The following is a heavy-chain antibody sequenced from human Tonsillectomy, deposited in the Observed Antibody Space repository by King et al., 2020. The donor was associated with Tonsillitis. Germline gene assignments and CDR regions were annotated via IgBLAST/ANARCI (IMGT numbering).Heavy chain of an antibody. V-gene: IGHV3-30*03. J-gene: IGHJ4*02. Sequence: VQLVESGGGVVQPGRSLRLSCAASGFTFSRNGMHWVRQAPGKGLEWVALISYDGRNKYYADSAKGRFTISRDNSKNTLYLQMNSLRAEDTAVYYCETTGWIEVLSYFWGQRTRVTVSS. CDR2: ISYDGRNK. D-gene: IGHD1-14*01. CDR3: ETTGWIEVLSYF. CDR1: GFTFSRNG.